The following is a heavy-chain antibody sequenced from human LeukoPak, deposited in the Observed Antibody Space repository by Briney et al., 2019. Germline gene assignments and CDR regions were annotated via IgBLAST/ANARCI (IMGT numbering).Heavy chain of an antibody. V-gene: IGHV3-7*05. CDR3: ARDTGYNTFDY. D-gene: IGHD5-24*01. CDR2: IKEDGSAK. J-gene: IGHJ4*02. CDR1: GFTFSTYA. Sequence: PGGSLRLSCAASGFTFSTYAMSWVRQAPRKGLEWVANIKEDGSAKYYVDSVKGRFTISRDNAKNSQYLQMNSLRAEDTAVYYCARDTGYNTFDYWGQGTLVTVSS.